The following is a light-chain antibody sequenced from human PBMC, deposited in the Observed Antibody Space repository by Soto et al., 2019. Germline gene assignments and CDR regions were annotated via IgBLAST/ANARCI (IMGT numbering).Light chain of an antibody. V-gene: IGKV1-33*01. J-gene: IGKJ4*01. Sequence: DIQMTQSPSSLSASVGDRVTITCQASQDISNYLNWYQQKPGKAPKLLIYDASNLETGGPSRFSGSGSGTDFTFTSSSLQPEDIATYYCQQYDNLPFGGGTKVEIK. CDR1: QDISNY. CDR2: DAS. CDR3: QQYDNLP.